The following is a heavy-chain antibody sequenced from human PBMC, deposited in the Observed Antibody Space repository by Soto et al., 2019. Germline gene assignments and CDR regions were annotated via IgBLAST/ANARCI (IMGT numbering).Heavy chain of an antibody. CDR2: IYYSGST. Sequence: SETLSLTCTVSGGSISSYYWSWIRQPPGKGLEWIGYIYYSGSTNYNPSLKSRVTISVDTSKNQFSLKLSSVTAADTAVYYCARHREGKQYWFDPWGQGTLVTVSS. J-gene: IGHJ5*02. CDR3: ARHREGKQYWFDP. D-gene: IGHD6-19*01. V-gene: IGHV4-59*08. CDR1: GGSISSYY.